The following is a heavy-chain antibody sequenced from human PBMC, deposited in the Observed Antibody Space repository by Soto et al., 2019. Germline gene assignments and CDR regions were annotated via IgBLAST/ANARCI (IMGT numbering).Heavy chain of an antibody. CDR1: GGTFSSYT. V-gene: IGHV1-69*08. CDR3: AREPLEYSISSEYYYYYMDV. D-gene: IGHD6-6*01. Sequence: QVQLVQSGAEVKKPGSSVKVSCKASGGTFSSYTISWVRQAPGQGLEWMGRIIPILGIANYAQKFQGRVTITADKSTSTAYMELSSLRSEDTAVYYCAREPLEYSISSEYYYYYMDVWGKGTTVTVSS. CDR2: IIPILGIA. J-gene: IGHJ6*03.